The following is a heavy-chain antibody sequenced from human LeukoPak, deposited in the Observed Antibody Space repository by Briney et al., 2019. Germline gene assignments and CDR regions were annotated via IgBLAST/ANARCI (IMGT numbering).Heavy chain of an antibody. V-gene: IGHV3-53*01. J-gene: IGHJ4*02. CDR3: TRRYSTYFDY. D-gene: IGHD6-13*01. CDR2: IYSGGST. Sequence: GGSLRLSCAASGFTVSSNYMSWVRQAPGKGLEWVSIIYSGGSTYYADSMRGRFTISRDNSKNTLYLQMNSLRAEDTAVYYCTRRYSTYFDYWGQGILVTVSS. CDR1: GFTVSSNY.